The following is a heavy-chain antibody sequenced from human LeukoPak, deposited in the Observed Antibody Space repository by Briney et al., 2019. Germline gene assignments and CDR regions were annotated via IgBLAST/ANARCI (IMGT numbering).Heavy chain of an antibody. D-gene: IGHD4-17*01. V-gene: IGHV5-51*01. CDR1: GYLFTNYW. CDR2: IYPGDSDT. CDR3: ARPMTTVKGGFDY. Sequence: GESLKISCKGSGYLFTNYWIGWVRQMPGKGLEWMGIIYPGDSDTRYSPSFQGQVTISVDKSISTAYLQWSSLKASDTAIYYCARPMTTVKGGFDYWGQGTLVTVSS. J-gene: IGHJ4*02.